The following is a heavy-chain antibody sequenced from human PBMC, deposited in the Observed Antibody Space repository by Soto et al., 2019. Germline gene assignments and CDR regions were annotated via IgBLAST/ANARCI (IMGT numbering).Heavy chain of an antibody. Sequence: GASVKVSCEASGGTFSSYAISWVRQAPGQGLEWMGGIIPIFGTANYAQKFQGRVTITADESTSTAYMELSSLRSEDTAVYYCARGGIQLWLSYYYYGMDVWGQGTTVTVSS. CDR3: ARGGIQLWLSYYYYGMDV. V-gene: IGHV1-69*13. CDR2: IIPIFGTA. D-gene: IGHD5-18*01. J-gene: IGHJ6*02. CDR1: GGTFSSYA.